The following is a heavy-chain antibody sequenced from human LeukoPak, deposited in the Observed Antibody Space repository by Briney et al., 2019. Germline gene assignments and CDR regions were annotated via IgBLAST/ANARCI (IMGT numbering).Heavy chain of an antibody. CDR3: ARWMATVTTPDY. CDR1: GYTFTGYY. J-gene: IGHJ4*02. V-gene: IGHV1-2*02. Sequence: ASVKVSCKASGYTFTGYYLHWVRQAPGQGLEWVGWINPNSGGTNYAQKFQGRVTMTRDTSISTAYMELSRLRSDDTAVYYCARWMATVTTPDYWGQGTLVTVSS. CDR2: INPNSGGT. D-gene: IGHD4-11*01.